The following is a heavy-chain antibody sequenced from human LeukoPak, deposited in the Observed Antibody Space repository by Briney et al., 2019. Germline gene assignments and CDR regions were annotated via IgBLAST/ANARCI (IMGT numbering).Heavy chain of an antibody. CDR2: ISGSGGST. CDR3: AKDGAFGAFDI. V-gene: IGHV3-23*01. J-gene: IGHJ3*02. Sequence: GGSLRLSCAASGFTFSSYGMSWVRQAPGKGLEWVSAISGSGGSTYYADSAKGRFTISRDNAKNSLYLQMNSLRAEDMALYYCAKDGAFGAFDIWGQGTMVTVSS. D-gene: IGHD3-16*01. CDR1: GFTFSSYG.